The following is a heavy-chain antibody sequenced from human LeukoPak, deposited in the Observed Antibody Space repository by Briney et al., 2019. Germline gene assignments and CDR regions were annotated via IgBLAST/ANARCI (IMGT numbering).Heavy chain of an antibody. CDR3: ARDLRAYDILDGMDV. CDR2: ISYDGSNK. Sequence: PGRSLRLSRAASGFTFSSYAMHWVRQAPGKGLEWVAVISYDGSNKYYADSVKGRFTISRDNSKNTLYLQMNSLRGEDTAVYYCARDLRAYDILDGMDVWGQGTTVTVSS. D-gene: IGHD3-9*01. CDR1: GFTFSSYA. V-gene: IGHV3-30-3*01. J-gene: IGHJ6*02.